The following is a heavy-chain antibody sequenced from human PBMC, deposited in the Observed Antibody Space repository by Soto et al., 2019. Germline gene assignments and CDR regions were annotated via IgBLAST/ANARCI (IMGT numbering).Heavy chain of an antibody. CDR1: GFSFRSYS. V-gene: IGHV3-74*01. D-gene: IGHD2-2*01. J-gene: IGHJ4*02. CDR3: ARSSSTSCFL. CDR2: INSDGGST. Sequence: GGSLRLSCAASGFSFRSYSMNWVRQAPGKGLEWVSRINSDGGSTSYADSVKGRFAISRDNAKSTLYLQMNSLRAEDTSVYYCARSSSTSCFLWGQGTLVTVSS.